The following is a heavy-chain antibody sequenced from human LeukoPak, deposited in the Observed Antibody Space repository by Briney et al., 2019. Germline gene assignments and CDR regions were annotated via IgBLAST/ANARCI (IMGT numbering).Heavy chain of an antibody. CDR2: IKQDGEET. J-gene: IGHJ4*02. CDR3: ARDPQYSYDDSGTFDS. CDR1: GFIFSNFW. D-gene: IGHD3-22*01. V-gene: IGHV3-7*01. Sequence: TGGSLTLSCAASGFIFSNFWMSWVRQAPGKGPEWVANIKQDGEETYYLDSVKGRFTVSRDNAKNSLYLQMNTLRAEDTAVYYCARDPQYSYDDSGTFDSWGQGTLVTVSS.